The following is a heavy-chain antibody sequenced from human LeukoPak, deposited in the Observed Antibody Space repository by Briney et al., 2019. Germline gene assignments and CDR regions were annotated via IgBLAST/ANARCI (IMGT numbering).Heavy chain of an antibody. CDR2: INSDGSST. V-gene: IGHV3-74*01. J-gene: IGHJ4*02. Sequence: GGSLRLSCAASGFTFSSYWMHWVRQAPGKRLVWVSRINSDGSSTSYADSVKGRFTISRDNSKNTLYLQMNSLRAEDTAVYYCAKDWGGDSSGWYDNYWGQGTLVTVSS. CDR3: AKDWGGDSSGWYDNY. CDR1: GFTFSSYW. D-gene: IGHD6-19*01.